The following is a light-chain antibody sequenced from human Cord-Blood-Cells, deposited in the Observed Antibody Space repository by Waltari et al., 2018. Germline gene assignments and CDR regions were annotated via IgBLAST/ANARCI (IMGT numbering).Light chain of an antibody. CDR3: QQSYRTPLYS. CDR1: QSISSS. J-gene: IGKJ2*03. CDR2: AES. Sequence: DIQLTQSPSSLSAFVGVSVTITCRARQSISSSLNWYQKKPGKAPTLLIYAESSLQSGVPSRFSGRGSGTDFTLTSSSLQPEYFATYDCQQSYRTPLYSFGPGSKMEI. V-gene: IGKV1-39*01.